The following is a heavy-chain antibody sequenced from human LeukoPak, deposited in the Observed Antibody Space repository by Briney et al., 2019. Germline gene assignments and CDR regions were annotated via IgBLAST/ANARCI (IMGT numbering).Heavy chain of an antibody. V-gene: IGHV4-4*07. CDR2: IYTSGST. J-gene: IGHJ3*02. D-gene: IGHD6-19*01. CDR1: GGSISSYY. Sequence: SETLSLTCTVFGGSISSYYWSWIRQPAGKGLEWIGRIYTSGSTNYNPSLKSRVTMSVDTSKNQFSLKLSSVTAADTAVYYCARDNIAVAVNDAFDIWGQGTMVTVSS. CDR3: ARDNIAVAVNDAFDI.